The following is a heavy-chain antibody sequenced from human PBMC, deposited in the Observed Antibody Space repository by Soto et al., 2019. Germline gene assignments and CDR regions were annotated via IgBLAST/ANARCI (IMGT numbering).Heavy chain of an antibody. V-gene: IGHV3-23*01. CDR1: GLSFNSYA. D-gene: IGHD5-12*01. CDR2: ISARGGSA. Sequence: EVQLMESGGGLVQPGGSLRLACAASGLSFNSYAMVWVRQPQGKGLEWVSVISARGGSAYFADSVKGRFTISRDNSKNVLSLEMNTLRPEDTATYFWAKGSIEYSAAVDHGGQGTLVLVAS. J-gene: IGHJ4*02. CDR3: AKGSIEYSAAVDH.